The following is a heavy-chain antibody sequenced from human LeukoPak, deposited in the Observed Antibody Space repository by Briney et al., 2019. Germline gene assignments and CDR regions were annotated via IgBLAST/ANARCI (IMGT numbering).Heavy chain of an antibody. CDR1: GFTFRSYS. V-gene: IGHV3-23*01. CDR2: ISGSGGST. D-gene: IGHD2-21*01. CDR3: AKAPVTSCRGAYCYPFDS. J-gene: IGHJ4*02. Sequence: GGSLRLSCEASGFTFRSYSMNWVRQAPGKGLEWVSAISGSGGSTYYADSVKGRFTISRDNSKNTLYLQMNSLRAEDTAVYFCAKAPVTSCRGAYCYPFDSWGQGTLVTVSS.